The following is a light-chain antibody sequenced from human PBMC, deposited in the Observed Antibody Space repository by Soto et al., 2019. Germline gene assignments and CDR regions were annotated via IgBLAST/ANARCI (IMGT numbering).Light chain of an antibody. CDR2: GAS. J-gene: IGKJ4*01. Sequence: EFVLTQSPGKLSLSPGERATLSCRASQSISSSFLAWYQQKPGQAPRLLIYGASSRGTGIPDRFIGSGSGTDFTLTISRLEPEDFAVYYCQQYGSSPPLTFGGGTKVEIK. CDR3: QQYGSSPPLT. V-gene: IGKV3-20*01. CDR1: QSISSSF.